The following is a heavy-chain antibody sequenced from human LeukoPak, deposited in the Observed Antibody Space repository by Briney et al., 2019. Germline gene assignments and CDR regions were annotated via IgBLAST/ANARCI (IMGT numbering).Heavy chain of an antibody. CDR2: ISGSGGNT. J-gene: IGHJ4*02. CDR3: AKIPVSYSSGWSNFDY. V-gene: IGHV3-23*01. CDR1: GFTFSNYA. Sequence: PGGSLRLSCAASGFTFSNYAMSWVRQAPGKGLEWVSGISGSGGNTYYADSVKGRFTISRDNSKTTLYLQMNSLRAEDTAVYYCAKIPVSYSSGWSNFDYWGQGTLVTVSS. D-gene: IGHD6-19*01.